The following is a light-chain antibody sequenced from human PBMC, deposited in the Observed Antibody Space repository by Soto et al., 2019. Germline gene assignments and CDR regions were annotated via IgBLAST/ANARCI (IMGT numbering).Light chain of an antibody. V-gene: IGKV1-5*01. CDR1: QSISSW. CDR2: DAS. Sequence: DIQMTQSPSTLSASVGDKVTITCRASQSISSWLAWYQQKPGKAPKLPIYDASSLESGVPSRFSGSGSGTEFTLTISSLQPDDFATYYCQQYNSYSLTIGGGTKVEIK. J-gene: IGKJ4*01. CDR3: QQYNSYSLT.